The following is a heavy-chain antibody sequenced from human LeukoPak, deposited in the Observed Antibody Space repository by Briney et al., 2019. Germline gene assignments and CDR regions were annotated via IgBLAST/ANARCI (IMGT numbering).Heavy chain of an antibody. J-gene: IGHJ6*03. CDR1: GGSISSYY. D-gene: IGHD3-3*01. Sequence: PSETLSLTCTVSGGSISSYYWSWIRQTPGKGLEWSGYIYYSGSTNYNPSLKSRVTISVDTSKNQFSLKRSSVTAADTAVYYCARDTPSGLGYYYYMDVWGKGTTVTVSS. V-gene: IGHV4-59*01. CDR2: IYYSGST. CDR3: ARDTPSGLGYYYYMDV.